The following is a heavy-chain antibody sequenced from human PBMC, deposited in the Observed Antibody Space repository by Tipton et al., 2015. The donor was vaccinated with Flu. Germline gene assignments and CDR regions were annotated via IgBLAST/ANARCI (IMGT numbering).Heavy chain of an antibody. CDR3: AKVIPEKVAGLDY. V-gene: IGHV3-23*01. J-gene: IGHJ4*02. Sequence: DSVKGRFTISRDNYKNTLYLQMNNVRAGDTAVYYCAKVIPEKVAGLDYWGQGTLVTVSS. D-gene: IGHD6-19*01.